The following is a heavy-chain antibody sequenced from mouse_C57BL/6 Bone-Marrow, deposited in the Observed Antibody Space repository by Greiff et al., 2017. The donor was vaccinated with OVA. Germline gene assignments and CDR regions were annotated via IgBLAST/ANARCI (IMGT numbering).Heavy chain of an antibody. Sequence: VKLQQPGAELVKPGASVKLSCKASGYTFTSYWMHWVKQRPGRGLEWIGRIDPNSGGTKYNEKFKSKATLTVDKPSSTAYMQLTSLTSEDSAVYYCARTGYDFSMDYGGQGTSVTVSS. CDR1: GYTFTSYW. CDR3: ARTGYDFSMDY. V-gene: IGHV1-72*01. J-gene: IGHJ4*01. D-gene: IGHD2-4*01. CDR2: IDPNSGGT.